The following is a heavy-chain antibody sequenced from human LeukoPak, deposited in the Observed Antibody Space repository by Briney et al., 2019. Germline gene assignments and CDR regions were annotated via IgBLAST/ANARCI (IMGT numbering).Heavy chain of an antibody. CDR3: ARDYDSSGHSLD. V-gene: IGHV4-34*01. Sequence: SEPLSLPCAVCGGPFNGYYWSWLRQPTGKGGVGIGEINHSRSTNYNPSLKSRVTIAIDTSKNQLSLKLSSVTATDTAVYYCARDYDSSGHSLDWGERTLVTVSS. CDR2: INHSRST. CDR1: GGPFNGYY. D-gene: IGHD3-22*01. J-gene: IGHJ4*02.